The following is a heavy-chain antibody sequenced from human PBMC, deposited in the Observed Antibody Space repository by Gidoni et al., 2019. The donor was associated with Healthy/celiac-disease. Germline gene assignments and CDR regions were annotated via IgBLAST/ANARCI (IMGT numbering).Heavy chain of an antibody. V-gene: IGHV3-23*01. CDR3: AKGSSSWYLYNWFDP. Sequence: EVQLLESGGGLVQPGGSLRLSCSASGFTFSSYAMSWVRQAPGKGLEGVSAISGSGGSTYYADSVKGRFTISRDNSKNTLYLQMNSLRAEDTAVYYCAKGSSSWYLYNWFDPWGQGTLVTVSS. CDR1: GFTFSSYA. D-gene: IGHD6-13*01. CDR2: ISGSGGST. J-gene: IGHJ5*02.